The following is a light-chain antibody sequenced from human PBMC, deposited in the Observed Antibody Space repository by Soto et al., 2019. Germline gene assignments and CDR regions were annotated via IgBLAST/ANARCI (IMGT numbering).Light chain of an antibody. V-gene: IGLV2-14*01. Sequence: LTQPASVSGSPGQSVTISCTGTSSDVGGYNYVSWYQQHPGKAPKFMIYDVSNRPSGVSNRFSGSKSGNTASLTISGLQAEDEADYYCCSYTTSNTRQIVFGTGTKVTVL. CDR2: DVS. CDR3: CSYTTSNTRQIV. J-gene: IGLJ1*01. CDR1: SSDVGGYNY.